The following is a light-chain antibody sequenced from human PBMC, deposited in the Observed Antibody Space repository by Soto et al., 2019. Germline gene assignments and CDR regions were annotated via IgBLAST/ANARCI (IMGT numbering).Light chain of an antibody. CDR2: GAS. J-gene: IGKJ4*01. CDR1: QTISSRY. V-gene: IGKV3-20*01. CDR3: QYSANSRST. Sequence: EIVLAQSPGTLSLSPGERATLSCRASQTISSRYLTWYQQKSGQVPRLLIYGASSRATGIPDRFSGSGSGTDFTLTISSLQSEDFAVYYCQYSANSRSTFGGRTKVDI.